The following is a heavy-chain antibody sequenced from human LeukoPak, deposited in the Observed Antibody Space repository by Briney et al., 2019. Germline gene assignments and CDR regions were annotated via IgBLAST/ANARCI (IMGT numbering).Heavy chain of an antibody. J-gene: IGHJ4*02. Sequence: PGGSLRLSCAASGFTFSSYAMSWVRQAPGKGLEWVSAISGSGGSTYYADSVKGRFTISRDNSKNTLYLQMNSLRAEDTAVYYCAKDIPPLRAYGSGSLFDYWGQGTLVTVSS. CDR2: ISGSGGST. D-gene: IGHD3-10*01. V-gene: IGHV3-23*01. CDR3: AKDIPPLRAYGSGSLFDY. CDR1: GFTFSSYA.